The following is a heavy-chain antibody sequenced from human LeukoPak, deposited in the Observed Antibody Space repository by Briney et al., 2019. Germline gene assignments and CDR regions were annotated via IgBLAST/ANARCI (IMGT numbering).Heavy chain of an antibody. CDR2: INPSGGST. J-gene: IGHJ5*02. D-gene: IGHD3-22*01. V-gene: IGHV1-46*01. Sequence: GASVKVSCKASGYTFTSYYMHWVRQAPGQGLEWTGIINPSGGSTSYAQKFQGRVTMTRDTSTSTVYMELSSLRSEDTAVYYCARVYYYDSSGYDWFDPWGQGTLVTVSS. CDR1: GYTFTSYY. CDR3: ARVYYYDSSGYDWFDP.